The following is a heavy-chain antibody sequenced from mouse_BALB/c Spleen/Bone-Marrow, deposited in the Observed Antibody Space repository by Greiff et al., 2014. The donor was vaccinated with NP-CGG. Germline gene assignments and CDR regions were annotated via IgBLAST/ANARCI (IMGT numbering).Heavy chain of an antibody. V-gene: IGHV1S130*01. CDR1: GYTFTSSW. J-gene: IGHJ1*01. CDR2: IHPNSGNT. Sequence: QVQLKQSGSVLVRPGASVKLSCKASGYTFTSSWMHWAKQRPGQGLEWIGDIHPNSGNTNYNEKFRGKATLTVDTSSNTAYVDLSSLTSEDPAVYYCARSYRFWYFDVWGAGTTVTVSS. D-gene: IGHD2-14*01. CDR3: ARSYRFWYFDV.